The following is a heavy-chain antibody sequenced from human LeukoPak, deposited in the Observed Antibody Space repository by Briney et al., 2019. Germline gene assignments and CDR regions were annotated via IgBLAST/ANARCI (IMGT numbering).Heavy chain of an antibody. J-gene: IGHJ5*02. Sequence: GASVKVSCKASGYTFTGYYFHWVRQAPGQGLEWMGCINPNSGGTNYAQKFQGSVTMSRDTSISTAYMELSRLRSDDTAVYYCARVDTVVVPSGITWFDPWGQGTLVTVSS. D-gene: IGHD2-2*02. CDR3: ARVDTVVVPSGITWFDP. CDR2: INPNSGGT. CDR1: GYTFTGYY. V-gene: IGHV1-2*02.